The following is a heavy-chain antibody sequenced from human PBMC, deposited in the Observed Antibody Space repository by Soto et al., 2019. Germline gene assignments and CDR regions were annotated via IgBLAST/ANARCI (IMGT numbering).Heavy chain of an antibody. CDR1: GRHIIASG. J-gene: IGHJ4*02. Sequence: PGVPIRVSWTAAGRHIIASGRRWVRKKTGKGLEWVAVISHDGSKTNYADSVKGRFTISRDNSKDTVYLQMNSLRAEDTAVYYCAKDTYYYSSSGYYVFDSWGQGTLVTVSS. CDR2: ISHDGSKT. V-gene: IGHV3-30*18. CDR3: AKDTYYYSSSGYYVFDS. D-gene: IGHD3-22*01.